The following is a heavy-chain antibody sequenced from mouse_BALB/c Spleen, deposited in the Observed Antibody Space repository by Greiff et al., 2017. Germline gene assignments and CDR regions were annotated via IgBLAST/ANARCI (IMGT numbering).Heavy chain of an antibody. CDR3: ARFSYGTGAMDY. V-gene: IGHV3-2*02. Sequence: VQLQQSGPGLVKPSQSLSLTCTVTGYSITSDYAWNWIRQFPGNKLEWMGYISYSGSTSYNPSLKSRISITRDTSKNQFFLQLNSVTTEDTATYYCARFSYGTGAMDYWGQGTSVTVSS. CDR1: GYSITSDYA. CDR2: ISYSGST. D-gene: IGHD2-1*01. J-gene: IGHJ4*01.